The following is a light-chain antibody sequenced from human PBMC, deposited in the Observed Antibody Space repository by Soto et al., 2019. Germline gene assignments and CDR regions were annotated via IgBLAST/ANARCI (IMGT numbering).Light chain of an antibody. V-gene: IGKV1-39*01. CDR3: QQTYSSPYT. J-gene: IGKJ2*01. Sequence: DIQMTQSPSSLSASVGDRVTITCRASQSIRNYVSWYQQKPGKAPKFLIYVASTLQIGVPSRFSGSGSGTDFTLTISSLHPEHFATYYCQQTYSSPYTFGPGTALQI. CDR2: VAS. CDR1: QSIRNY.